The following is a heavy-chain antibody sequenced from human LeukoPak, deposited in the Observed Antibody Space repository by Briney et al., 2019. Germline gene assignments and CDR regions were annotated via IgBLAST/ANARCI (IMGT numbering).Heavy chain of an antibody. CDR1: GYTFTGYY. Sequence: ASVKVSCKASGYTFTGYYMHWVRQAPGQGLEWMGWINPNSGGTNYAQKFQGWVTMTRDTSISTAYMELSRLRSDDTAVYYCARGIWDRYCSGGSCYPDRGTRYYGMDVWGQGTTVTVSS. CDR2: INPNSGGT. D-gene: IGHD2-15*01. CDR3: ARGIWDRYCSGGSCYPDRGTRYYGMDV. J-gene: IGHJ6*02. V-gene: IGHV1-2*04.